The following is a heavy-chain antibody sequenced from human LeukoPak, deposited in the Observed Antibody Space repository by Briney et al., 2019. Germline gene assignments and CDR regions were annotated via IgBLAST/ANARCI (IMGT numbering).Heavy chain of an antibody. D-gene: IGHD1-26*01. CDR2: INPNSGGT. V-gene: IGHV1-2*02. Sequence: ASVKVSCKASGYTFTGYYMHWVRQAPGQGLEWMGWINPNSGGTNYAQKFQGRVTMTRDTSISTAYMELSRLRSDGTAVYYCARAFIKSIVGAPRFWGQGTLVTVSS. J-gene: IGHJ4*02. CDR3: ARAFIKSIVGAPRF. CDR1: GYTFTGYY.